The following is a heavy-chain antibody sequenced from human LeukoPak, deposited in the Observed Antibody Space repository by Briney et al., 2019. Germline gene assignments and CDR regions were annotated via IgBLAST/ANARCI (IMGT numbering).Heavy chain of an antibody. V-gene: IGHV5-51*01. CDR3: ARSQGYCSGNSCLQGDWFDP. D-gene: IGHD2-15*01. Sequence: GESLKSSCKGSGYSFTSYWIGWVRPMPGKGLEWMGIIYPGDSDTRYSPSFQGQVTISADKSISTAYLQWRSLKASDTTMYYCARSQGYCSGNSCLQGDWFDPWGQGTLVTVSS. CDR1: GYSFTSYW. J-gene: IGHJ5*02. CDR2: IYPGDSDT.